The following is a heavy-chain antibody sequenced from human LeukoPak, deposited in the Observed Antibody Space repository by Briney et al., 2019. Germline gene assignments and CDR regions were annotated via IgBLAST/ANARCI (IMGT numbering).Heavy chain of an antibody. CDR1: GRPYNVYH. J-gene: IGHJ1*01. V-gene: IGHV4-59*05. CDR3: ARHDATSVPRPHFRL. Sequence: SDTLTLLCALWGRPYNVYHWICIPHTPGEGLEGIESFCYSGNTYYNPSLKSRVTISVDTSKNQFSLKLRSVTAADTAVYYCARHDATSVPRPHFRLWGQGTLVTVSS. D-gene: IGHD1-26*01. CDR2: FCYSGNT.